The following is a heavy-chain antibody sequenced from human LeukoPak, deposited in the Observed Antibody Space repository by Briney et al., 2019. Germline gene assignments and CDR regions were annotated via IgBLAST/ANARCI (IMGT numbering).Heavy chain of an antibody. D-gene: IGHD2-2*01. CDR3: ARYVSPYCSSTSCYAWSFDY. J-gene: IGHJ4*02. Sequence: SETLSLTCTVSGGSISSSSYYWGWIRQPPGKGLEWIGSIYYSGSTYYNPSLKSRVTISVDTSKNQFSLKLSSATAADTAVYYCARYVSPYCSSTSCYAWSFDYWGQGTLVTVSS. CDR2: IYYSGST. V-gene: IGHV4-39*01. CDR1: GGSISSSSYY.